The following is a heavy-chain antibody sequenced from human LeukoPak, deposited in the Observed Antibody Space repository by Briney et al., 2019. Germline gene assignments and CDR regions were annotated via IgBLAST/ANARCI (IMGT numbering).Heavy chain of an antibody. J-gene: IGHJ4*02. D-gene: IGHD6-13*01. Sequence: SETLSLTCTVSGGSTSSYYWSWIRQPPGKGLEWIAYIYNSGSSNYSPSLKSRVTISVDTSKNQFSLKLSSVTAADTAVYYCATTSTWHHSFDYWGQGTLVTVSS. CDR1: GGSTSSYY. CDR2: IYNSGSS. V-gene: IGHV4-59*08. CDR3: ATTSTWHHSFDY.